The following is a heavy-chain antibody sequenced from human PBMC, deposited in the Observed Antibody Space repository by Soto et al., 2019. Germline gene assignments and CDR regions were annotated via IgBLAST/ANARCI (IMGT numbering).Heavy chain of an antibody. J-gene: IGHJ4*02. D-gene: IGHD2-2*01. Sequence: SPTLSLTCAISGDSVSSNSAAWNWIRQSPSRGLEWLGRTYYRSKWYNDYAVSVKSRITINPDTSKNQFSLQLNSVTPEDTAVYYCARGQVVPAAMSRGSAFDYWGQGTLVTVSS. CDR3: ARGQVVPAAMSRGSAFDY. CDR1: GDSVSSNSAA. CDR2: TYYRSKWYN. V-gene: IGHV6-1*01.